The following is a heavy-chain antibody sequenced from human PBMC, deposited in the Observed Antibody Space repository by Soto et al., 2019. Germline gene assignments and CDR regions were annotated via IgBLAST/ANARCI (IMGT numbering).Heavy chain of an antibody. V-gene: IGHV4-39*01. CDR2: IYYSGST. CDR1: GGSISSSIYY. Sequence: SETLSLTCTVSGGSISSSIYYCGWIRQPTGRGLEWIGSIYYSGSTYYNPSLKSRVTISVDTSKNQFSLKLSSVTAADTAVYYCARTLGGSYYHSDYYYYGMDVWGQGTTVT. CDR3: ARTLGGSYYHSDYYYYGMDV. D-gene: IGHD1-26*01. J-gene: IGHJ6*02.